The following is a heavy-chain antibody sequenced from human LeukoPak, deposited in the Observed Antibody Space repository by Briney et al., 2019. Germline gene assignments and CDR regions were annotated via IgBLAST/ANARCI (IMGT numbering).Heavy chain of an antibody. Sequence: VASVKVSCKASGGTFSSYAISWVRQAPGQGLEWMGWISAYNGNTNYAQKLQGRVTMTTDTSTSTAYMELRSLRSDDTAVYYCASTPLAPYYYDSSGYYGWGQGTLVTVSS. V-gene: IGHV1-18*01. CDR1: GGTFSSYA. D-gene: IGHD3-22*01. J-gene: IGHJ4*02. CDR2: ISAYNGNT. CDR3: ASTPLAPYYYDSSGYYG.